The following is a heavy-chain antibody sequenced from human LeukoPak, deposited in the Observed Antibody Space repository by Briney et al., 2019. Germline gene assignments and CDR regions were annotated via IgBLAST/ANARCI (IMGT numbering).Heavy chain of an antibody. J-gene: IGHJ4*02. CDR1: GYTVTDYY. Sequence: ASVTVSCKASGYTVTDYYIHWVRQAPGQGLEWMGIINPSGGSTSYAQKFQGIVTMTRDTSTSTVYMELSSLRSEDTAVYYCARGWLLWTFDYWGQGTLVTVSS. D-gene: IGHD3-9*01. V-gene: IGHV1-46*01. CDR2: INPSGGST. CDR3: ARGWLLWTFDY.